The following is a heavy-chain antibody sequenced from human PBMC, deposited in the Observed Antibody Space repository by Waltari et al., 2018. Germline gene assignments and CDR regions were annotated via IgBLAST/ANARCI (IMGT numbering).Heavy chain of an antibody. CDR3: ATLGTTNYYYYGMDV. CDR1: GYPLLELS. CDR2: FDPEDGET. Sequence: QVQLVQSGPELKKPGASVKVSCKVPGYPLLELSMHRVRPAPGKGLEWMGGFDPEDGETIYAQKFQGRVTMTEDTSTDTAYMELSSLRSEDTAVYYCATLGTTNYYYYGMDVWGQGTTVTVSS. V-gene: IGHV1-24*01. D-gene: IGHD1-26*01. J-gene: IGHJ6*02.